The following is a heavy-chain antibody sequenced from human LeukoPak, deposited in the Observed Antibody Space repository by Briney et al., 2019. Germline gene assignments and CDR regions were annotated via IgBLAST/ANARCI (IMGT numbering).Heavy chain of an antibody. J-gene: IGHJ4*02. V-gene: IGHV3-23*01. CDR1: GFTFSTYA. CDR3: AKDSQTFYYGSGSYFNY. CDR2: VTHSGDST. D-gene: IGHD3-10*01. Sequence: PGGSLRLSCAASGFTFSTYAMYWVRLAPGQGLEWVSGVTHSGDSTYYADSAKGRFTISRDNSKSTLYLQINSLGVEDTAIYYCAKDSQTFYYGSGSYFNYWGQGTLVTVSS.